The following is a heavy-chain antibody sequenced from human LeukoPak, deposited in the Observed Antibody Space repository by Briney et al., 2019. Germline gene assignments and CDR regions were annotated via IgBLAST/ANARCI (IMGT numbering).Heavy chain of an antibody. D-gene: IGHD6-6*01. CDR3: ARAYSSSTSGAFDI. CDR2: ISSSGSTI. V-gene: IGHV3-11*04. J-gene: IGHJ3*02. CDR1: GFTLSDYY. Sequence: PGGSLRLSCAASGFTLSDYYMTWIRQAPGKGLEWVSYISSSGSTIYYADSVKGRFSISRDNAKNSLYLQMNSLRAEDTALYYCARAYSSSTSGAFDIWGQGTMVTVSS.